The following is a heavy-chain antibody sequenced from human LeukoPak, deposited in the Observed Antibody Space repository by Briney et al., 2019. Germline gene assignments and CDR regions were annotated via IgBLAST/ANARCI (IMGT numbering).Heavy chain of an antibody. J-gene: IGHJ4*02. CDR1: GFTLSSYW. CDR2: IKQDGSEK. D-gene: IGHD1-26*01. V-gene: IGHV3-7*01. CDR3: ARESKISGIGY. Sequence: GGSLRLSCSASGFTLSSYWMRWVRQAPGKGLEWVANIKQDGSEKYYVDSVKGRFTISRDNAKNSLYLQMSSLRAEDTAVYDCARESKISGIGYWGQGTLVTVSS.